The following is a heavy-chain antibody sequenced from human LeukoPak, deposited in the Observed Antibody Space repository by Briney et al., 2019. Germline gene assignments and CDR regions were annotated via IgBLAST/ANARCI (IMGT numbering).Heavy chain of an antibody. D-gene: IGHD5-24*01. V-gene: IGHV4-59*11. CDR3: ARSRDGYSHKY. CDR1: GGSISSHY. CDR2: IYYSGST. Sequence: PSETLSLTCTVSGGSISSHYWSWIRQPPGKGLEWIGYIYYSGSTNYNPSLKSRVTISVDTSKNQFSLKLSSVTAADTAVYYCARSRDGYSHKYWGQGTLVTVSS. J-gene: IGHJ4*02.